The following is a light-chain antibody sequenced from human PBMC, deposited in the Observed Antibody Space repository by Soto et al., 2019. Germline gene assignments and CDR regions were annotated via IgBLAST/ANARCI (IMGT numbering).Light chain of an antibody. CDR1: QSVSSY. CDR3: QQRSNWPLT. J-gene: IGKJ4*01. V-gene: IGKV3-11*01. CDR2: DAS. Sequence: EIVLTQSPATLSLSPGERVTLSCRASQSVSSYLAWYQQKPGQAPRLLIYDASNRATGIPDRFSGSGSGTDFTLTMISLEPEDFAVYYCQQRSNWPLTFGGGTKVEIK.